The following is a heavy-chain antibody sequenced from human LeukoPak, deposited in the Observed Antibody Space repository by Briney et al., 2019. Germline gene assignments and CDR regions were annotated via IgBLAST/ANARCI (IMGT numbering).Heavy chain of an antibody. CDR3: ASTIYYYDSSGYYYDSPRSVYFDY. D-gene: IGHD3-22*01. J-gene: IGHJ4*02. CDR1: GLTVSSNY. Sequence: GGSLRLSCAASGLTVSSNYMSWVRQAPGKGLEWVSVIYSDGSTYYADSVKGRFTISRDDSKNTLYLQMNSLRAEDTAVYYCASTIYYYDSSGYYYDSPRSVYFDYWGQGTLVTVSS. V-gene: IGHV3-53*01. CDR2: IYSDGST.